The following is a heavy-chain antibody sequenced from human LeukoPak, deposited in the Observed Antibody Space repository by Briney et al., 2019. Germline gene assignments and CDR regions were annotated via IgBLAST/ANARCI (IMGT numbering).Heavy chain of an antibody. V-gene: IGHV3-53*05. J-gene: IGHJ4*02. CDR2: MQSGGST. CDR3: AKEVEVSPGPDY. Sequence: GGSLRLSCAASGITVSSKYMSWVRQAPGKGLEWVSVMQSGGSTYYADSVKGRFTISRDNSKNTLYLQMNSLRAEDTAVYYCAKEVEVSPGPDYWGQGTLVTVSS. CDR1: GITVSSKY. D-gene: IGHD2-15*01.